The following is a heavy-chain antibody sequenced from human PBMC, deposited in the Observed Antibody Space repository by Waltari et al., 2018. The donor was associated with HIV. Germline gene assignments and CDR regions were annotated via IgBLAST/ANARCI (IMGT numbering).Heavy chain of an antibody. CDR1: GGSFSGYY. CDR3: ARERRNYYDSSGYSFDY. Sequence: QVQLQQWGAGLLKPSETLSLTCAVYGGSFSGYYWSWIRQPPGKGLEWIGQINHSGGTNDNPSLTSRVTISVDTSKNQFSLKLSSVTAADTAVYYCARERRNYYDSSGYSFDYWGQGTLVTVSS. V-gene: IGHV4-34*01. J-gene: IGHJ4*02. D-gene: IGHD3-22*01. CDR2: INHSGGT.